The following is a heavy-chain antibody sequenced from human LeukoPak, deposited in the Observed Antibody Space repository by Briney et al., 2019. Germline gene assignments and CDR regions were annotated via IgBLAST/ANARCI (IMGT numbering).Heavy chain of an antibody. D-gene: IGHD6-19*01. V-gene: IGHV3-23*01. J-gene: IGHJ4*02. Sequence: GGSLRLSCAASGFTFSSYGMHWVRQAPGKGLEWVSAISGSGGSTYYADSVKGRFTISRDNSKNTLYLQMNSLRAEDTAVYYCAKPVVAGTGDYWGQGTLVTVSS. CDR3: AKPVVAGTGDY. CDR1: GFTFSSYG. CDR2: ISGSGGST.